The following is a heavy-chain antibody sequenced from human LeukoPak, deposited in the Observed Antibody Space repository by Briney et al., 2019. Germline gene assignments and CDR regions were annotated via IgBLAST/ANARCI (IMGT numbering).Heavy chain of an antibody. V-gene: IGHV4-34*01. D-gene: IGHD5-18*01. CDR2: INHSGST. J-gene: IGHJ5*02. CDR3: ARHPPLYSYGLSWFDP. CDR1: GGSFSGYY. Sequence: PSETLCLTCAVYGGSFSGYYWSWTRQPPGKGLEWIGEINHSGSTNYNPSLKSRVTISVDTSKNQFSLKLSSVTAADTAVYYCARHPPLYSYGLSWFDPWGQGTLVTVSS.